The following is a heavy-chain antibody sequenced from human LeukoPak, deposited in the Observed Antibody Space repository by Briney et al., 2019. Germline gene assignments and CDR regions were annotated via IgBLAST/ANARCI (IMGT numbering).Heavy chain of an antibody. J-gene: IGHJ4*02. CDR3: ARGISGGSTVTYFFDY. CDR2: INPGSGTT. V-gene: IGHV1-46*01. D-gene: IGHD4-11*01. Sequence: GASVKVSCTASGYTFTSYYIHWMRQAPGQGLEWMGIINPGSGTTTYAQKFQGRVTMTRDTSTSTVYMELSSLRSEDTALYYCARGISGGSTVTYFFDYWGQGTLVTVSS. CDR1: GYTFTSYY.